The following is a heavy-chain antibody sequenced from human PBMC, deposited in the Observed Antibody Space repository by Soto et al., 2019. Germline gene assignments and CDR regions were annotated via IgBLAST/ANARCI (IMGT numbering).Heavy chain of an antibody. CDR1: GGTFSGYA. CDR3: ARDDYGPTRGYFDY. J-gene: IGHJ4*02. D-gene: IGHD4-17*01. Sequence: SVKVSCKASGGTFSGYAISWVRQAPGQGLEWMGGIIPIFGTANYAQKFQGRVTITADESTSTAYMELSSLRSEDTAVYYCARDDYGPTRGYFDYWGQGTLVTVSS. V-gene: IGHV1-69*13. CDR2: IIPIFGTA.